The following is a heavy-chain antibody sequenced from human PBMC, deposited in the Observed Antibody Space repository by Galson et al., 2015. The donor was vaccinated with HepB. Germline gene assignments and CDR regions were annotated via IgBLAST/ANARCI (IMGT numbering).Heavy chain of an antibody. Sequence: QSGAEVKKPGESLKISCKGSGYTFTSYWIAWVRQMPGKGLEWMGIIYPGDSDTRYSPSFQGLVTISADKSISTAYLQWSSLKASDTAIYYCARRGYCSGGSCHSHAFDIWGQGTMVTVSS. CDR1: GYTFTSYW. CDR3: ARRGYCSGGSCHSHAFDI. D-gene: IGHD2-15*01. V-gene: IGHV5-51*01. CDR2: IYPGDSDT. J-gene: IGHJ3*02.